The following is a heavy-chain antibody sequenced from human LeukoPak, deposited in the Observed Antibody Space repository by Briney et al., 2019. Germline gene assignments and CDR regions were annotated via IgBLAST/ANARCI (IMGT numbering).Heavy chain of an antibody. J-gene: IGHJ4*02. D-gene: IGHD4-11*01. Sequence: GGSLRLSXAASGFTFSHYSMNWVRQAPGKGVEWVSSMSINSGLIYCADSVKGRFTISRDNAKNSLYLQMNSLRAEDTAVYYCAREFDYSTSGAGYWGQGTLVTVSS. V-gene: IGHV3-21*01. CDR2: MSINSGLI. CDR3: AREFDYSTSGAGY. CDR1: GFTFSHYS.